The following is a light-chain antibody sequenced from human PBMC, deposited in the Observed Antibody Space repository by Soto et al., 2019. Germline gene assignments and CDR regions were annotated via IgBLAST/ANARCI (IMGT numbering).Light chain of an antibody. CDR2: EVT. V-gene: IGLV2-14*01. J-gene: IGLJ2*01. CDR3: SSYSSSSALDVI. CDR1: NRDVGGYNY. Sequence: QSVLAQPASVSGSPGQSITISCAGTNRDVGGYNYVSWYQQYPGKAPKPIIYEVTYRPSGVSNRFSGSKSGNTASLTISGLQAEDEADYYCSSYSSSSALDVIFGGGTK.